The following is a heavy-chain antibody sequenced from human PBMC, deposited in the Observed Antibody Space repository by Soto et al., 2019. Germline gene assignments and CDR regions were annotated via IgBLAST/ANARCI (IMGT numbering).Heavy chain of an antibody. V-gene: IGHV3-74*01. CDR1: GFTFSGDW. D-gene: IGHD3-3*01. CDR3: SRGRSPYYGYFDP. CDR2: ISPDGTTT. J-gene: IGHJ5*02. Sequence: GGSLRLSCVASGFTFSGDWMHWVRQVPGKGLVWVSRISPDGTTTYYADSVKGRFTISRDNAKNTLYLQMNGLRADDTAVYYCSRGRSPYYGYFDPWGPGTLVTVSS.